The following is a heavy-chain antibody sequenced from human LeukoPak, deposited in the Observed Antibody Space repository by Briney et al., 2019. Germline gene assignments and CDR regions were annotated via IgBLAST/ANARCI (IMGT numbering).Heavy chain of an antibody. D-gene: IGHD3-16*02. Sequence: SETLSLTCTVSGDSISNYYRSWIRQPPGKGLEWIGYISYSGITNYNPYLKSRVTISLDTSKNHFSLKMRSVTAADTAVYYCARGLYPDDAFDIWGQGTMVTVSS. V-gene: IGHV4-59*08. J-gene: IGHJ3*02. CDR2: ISYSGIT. CDR1: GDSISNYY. CDR3: ARGLYPDDAFDI.